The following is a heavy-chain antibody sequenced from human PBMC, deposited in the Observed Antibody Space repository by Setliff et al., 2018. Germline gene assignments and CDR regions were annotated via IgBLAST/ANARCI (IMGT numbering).Heavy chain of an antibody. CDR1: DDSISSRRYY. CDR3: ARHGLNTVTILSWSYYYYYMDV. J-gene: IGHJ6*03. Sequence: SETLSLTCTVSDDSISSRRYYWGWFRQPAGKELEWIGQIYTSWSTNYNPSLKSRVTISLDTSKNQFSLKLSSVTAADTAVYYCARHGLNTVTILSWSYYYYYMDVWGKGTTVTVSS. V-gene: IGHV4-61*09. CDR2: IYTSWST. D-gene: IGHD4-17*01.